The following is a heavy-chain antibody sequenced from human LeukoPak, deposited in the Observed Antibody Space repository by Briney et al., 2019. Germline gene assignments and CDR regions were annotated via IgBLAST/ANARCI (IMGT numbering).Heavy chain of an antibody. D-gene: IGHD3-10*01. CDR3: AKADRGWGVITKD. Sequence: GGSLRLSCAASGFTFSDYAMSWVRQAPGKGLEWVSAIGGSSDFTYYAEYVKGRFTISRDNSKQTLYLQMNSLRAEDTAVYYCAKADRGWGVITKDWGQGTLVTVSS. V-gene: IGHV3-23*01. CDR2: IGGSSDFT. J-gene: IGHJ4*02. CDR1: GFTFSDYA.